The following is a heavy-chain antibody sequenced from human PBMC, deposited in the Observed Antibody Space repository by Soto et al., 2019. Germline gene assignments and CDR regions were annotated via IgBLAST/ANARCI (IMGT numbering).Heavy chain of an antibody. D-gene: IGHD2-21*02. J-gene: IGHJ4*02. CDR1: GFTFSDYY. CDR2: ISGGGSTK. Sequence: PGGSLRLSCAASGFTFSDYYMTWIRQAPGKGLEWVSYISGGGSTKYYADSVKGRFTISRDNAKTSVFLQMNSLRADDTAVYYCPSDKYCGPDCYSGNFDHWGQG. CDR3: PSDKYCGPDCYSGNFDH. V-gene: IGHV3-11*01.